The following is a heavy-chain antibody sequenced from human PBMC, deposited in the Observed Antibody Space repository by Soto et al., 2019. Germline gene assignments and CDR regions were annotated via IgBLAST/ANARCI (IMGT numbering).Heavy chain of an antibody. CDR1: GGTFSSYA. CDR2: IIPIFGTA. CDR3: ARVSYSSSWYGDYYYYGMDV. D-gene: IGHD6-13*01. J-gene: IGHJ6*02. Sequence: QVQLVQSGAEVKKPGSSVKVSCKASGGTFSSYAISWVRQAPGQGLEWMGGIIPIFGTANYAQKFQGRVTITADEATSRAYMELSSLRAEDTAVYYCARVSYSSSWYGDYYYYGMDVWGQGTTVTVSS. V-gene: IGHV1-69*12.